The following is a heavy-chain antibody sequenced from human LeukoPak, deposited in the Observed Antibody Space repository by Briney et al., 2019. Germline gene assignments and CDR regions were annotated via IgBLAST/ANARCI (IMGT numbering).Heavy chain of an antibody. CDR1: GGSISSYY. Sequence: PSETLSLTCMGSGGSISSYYWNWIRQPGGKGLEWIGLIYSSGSTNCISSLKSRVAMSVDTCNNPFSLQLSSVTAADTAVYYCARGKVAAADSFDSWGQGTLVTVSS. D-gene: IGHD6-25*01. J-gene: IGHJ4*02. CDR3: ARGKVAAADSFDS. V-gene: IGHV4-4*07. CDR2: IYSSGST.